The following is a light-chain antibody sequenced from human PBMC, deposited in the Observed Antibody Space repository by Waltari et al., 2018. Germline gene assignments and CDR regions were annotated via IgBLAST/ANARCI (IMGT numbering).Light chain of an antibody. V-gene: IGKV1-39*01. CDR3: HQSFTTLMYT. CDR2: AAS. Sequence: DIQMTQSPSSLSASVGDTVTITCRASQSISNYLHWYQHKPGKAPKLLIFAASSLQRGVPSRFSGSGSGRDFTLTISSLQPEDFATYYCHQSFTTLMYTFGQGTKVEMK. J-gene: IGKJ2*01. CDR1: QSISNY.